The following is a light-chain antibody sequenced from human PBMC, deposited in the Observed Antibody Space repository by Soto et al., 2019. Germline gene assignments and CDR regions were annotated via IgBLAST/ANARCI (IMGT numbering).Light chain of an antibody. CDR1: SFNIGSNY. CDR3: AAWDDSLRGGV. J-gene: IGLJ3*02. Sequence: QSVLTQPPSASGTPGQTVTISCSGSSFNIGSNYVYWYQQLPGMAPKLLIHTNDQRPSGVPDRFSGSKSGTSASLAISGLRSEDEAEYYCAAWDDSLRGGVFGTGTKLTVL. CDR2: TND. V-gene: IGLV1-47*02.